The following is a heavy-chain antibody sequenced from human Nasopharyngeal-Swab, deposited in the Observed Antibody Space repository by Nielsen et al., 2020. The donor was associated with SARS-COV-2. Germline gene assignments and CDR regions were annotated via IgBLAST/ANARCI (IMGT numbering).Heavy chain of an antibody. V-gene: IGHV4-61*08. CDR3: ARDAPFGAGPYNWFDP. Sequence: SETLSLTCTVSGGSISSGGYYWSWIRQPPGKGLEWIGYIYYSGSTNYNPSLKSRVTISVDTSKNQFPLKLSSVTAADTAVYYCARDAPFGAGPYNWFDPWGQGTLVTVSS. J-gene: IGHJ5*02. D-gene: IGHD3-16*01. CDR2: IYYSGST. CDR1: GGSISSGGYY.